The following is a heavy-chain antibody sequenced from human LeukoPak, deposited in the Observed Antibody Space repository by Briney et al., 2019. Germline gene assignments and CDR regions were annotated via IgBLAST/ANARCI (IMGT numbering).Heavy chain of an antibody. CDR2: ISSSGVTI. CDR1: GFTFSDYY. Sequence: GGSLRLPCAASGFTFSDYYMIWIRQALGKGLEWVSYISSSGVTIYYADSVNGRFRISRDNAKSSLDLEMNGLRAEDTAVYYCARAMSTFGGVRNYFDSWGQGTLVTVSS. V-gene: IGHV3-11*01. J-gene: IGHJ4*02. D-gene: IGHD3-16*01. CDR3: ARAMSTFGGVRNYFDS.